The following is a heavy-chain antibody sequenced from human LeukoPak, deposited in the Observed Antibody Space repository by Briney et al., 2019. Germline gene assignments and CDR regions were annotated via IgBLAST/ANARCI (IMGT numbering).Heavy chain of an antibody. J-gene: IGHJ4*02. CDR1: GFPFSTFW. CDR3: ARKNGLDY. V-gene: IGHV3-7*01. Sequence: GGSLRLSCAVSGFPFSTFWMSWVRQAPGKGLEWVANIKQDGSEKYYVDSVKGRFTISRDNAKNSLYLQMNSLRAEDTAVYYCARKNGLDYWGQGTLVTVSS. CDR2: IKQDGSEK.